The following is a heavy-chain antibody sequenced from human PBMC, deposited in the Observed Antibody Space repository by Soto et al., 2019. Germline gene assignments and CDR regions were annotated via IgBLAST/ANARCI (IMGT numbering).Heavy chain of an antibody. CDR2: INPYRGAT. J-gene: IGHJ6*02. D-gene: IGHD1-1*01. CDR3: AREHVRPRTGAMDV. CDR1: GYSFTDYY. V-gene: IGHV1-2*02. Sequence: VKVSCKASGYSFTDYYMHWVRQAPGQGLEWMGWINPYRGATNYAQKFQGRVTMTRDTSISTAYMELSRLRSDDTAVYWCAREHVRPRTGAMDVWGQGTTVTVSS.